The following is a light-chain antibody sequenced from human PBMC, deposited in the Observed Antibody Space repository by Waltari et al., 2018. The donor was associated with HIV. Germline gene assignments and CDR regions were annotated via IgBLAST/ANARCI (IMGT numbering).Light chain of an antibody. J-gene: IGKJ3*01. CDR1: QSIFNC. CDR2: DAF. V-gene: IGKV1-39*01. Sequence: DIQMTQFPSTLSASAGDSVTITCRASQSIFNCLNWYQQKPGKAPQLLIYDAFTLQPGVASRFSGIASGTDFTLTISSLPPEDFATYYCQQSYSVPLTFGPGTEVDIK. CDR3: QQSYSVPLT.